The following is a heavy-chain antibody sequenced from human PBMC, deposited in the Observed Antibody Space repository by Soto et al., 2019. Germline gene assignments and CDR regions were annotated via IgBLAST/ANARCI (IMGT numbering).Heavy chain of an antibody. CDR2: IWYDGSNK. V-gene: IGHV3-33*01. J-gene: IGHJ4*02. CDR3: ASGWADYGDLLWGH. Sequence: GGSLRLSCAASGFTFSSYGMHWVRQAPGKGLEWVAVIWYDGSNKYYADSVKGRFTISRDNSKNTLYLQMNSLRAEDTAVYYCASGWADYGDLLWGHWGQGTLVTVSS. D-gene: IGHD4-17*01. CDR1: GFTFSSYG.